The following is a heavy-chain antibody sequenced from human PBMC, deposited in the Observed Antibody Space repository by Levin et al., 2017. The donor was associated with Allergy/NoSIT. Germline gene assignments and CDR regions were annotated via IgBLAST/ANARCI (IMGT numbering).Heavy chain of an antibody. CDR2: INHSGST. CDR3: ARVVLYNDYDWRIGWFDP. J-gene: IGHJ5*02. V-gene: IGHV4-34*01. D-gene: IGHD5-12*01. CDR1: GGSFRGSY. Sequence: SQTLSLTCAVYGGSFRGSYWSWVRQPPGKGLEWIGEINHSGSTTYNPSLNSRVTVSVDTSKNQFSLNLSSVTAADPAVYYCARVVLYNDYDWRIGWFDPWGQGTLVTVSS.